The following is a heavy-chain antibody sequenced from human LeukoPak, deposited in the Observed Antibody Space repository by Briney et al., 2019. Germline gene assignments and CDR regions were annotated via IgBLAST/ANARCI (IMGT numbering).Heavy chain of an antibody. V-gene: IGHV3-30-3*01. CDR1: GLTFSSYA. Sequence: GGSLRLSCAASGLTFSSYAMHWVRQAPGKGLEWVAVISYDGSNKYYADSVKGRFTISRDNSKNTLYLQMNSLRAEDTAVYYCARDPNGVDYWGQGTLVTVSS. J-gene: IGHJ4*02. CDR2: ISYDGSNK. CDR3: ARDPNGVDY. D-gene: IGHD3-10*01.